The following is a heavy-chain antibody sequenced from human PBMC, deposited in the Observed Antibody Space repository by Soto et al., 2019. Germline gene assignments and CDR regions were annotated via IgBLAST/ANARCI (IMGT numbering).Heavy chain of an antibody. V-gene: IGHV4-34*01. CDR2: INHSGST. Sequence: SETLSLTCAVYGGSFSGYYWSWIRQPPGKGLEWIGEINHSGSTNYNPSLKSRVTISVDTSKNQFSLKLSSVTAADTAVYYCARAYSSGWQGHWFDPWGQGTLVTSPQ. J-gene: IGHJ5*02. D-gene: IGHD6-19*01. CDR3: ARAYSSGWQGHWFDP. CDR1: GGSFSGYY.